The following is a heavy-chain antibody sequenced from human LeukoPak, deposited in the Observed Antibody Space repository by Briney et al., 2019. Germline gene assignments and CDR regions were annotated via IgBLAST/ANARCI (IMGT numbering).Heavy chain of an antibody. Sequence: PGGSLRLSCAASGFTFSSYSMNWVRQVPGRGLEWASSISPQGDSTWNADSVKGRFTISRDNAKNSLYLQMNSLSAEDTGVYYCARDFTGESGYAGYWGQGTLLTVSS. CDR2: ISPQGDST. D-gene: IGHD5-12*01. CDR3: ARDFTGESGYAGY. V-gene: IGHV3-21*01. J-gene: IGHJ4*02. CDR1: GFTFSSYS.